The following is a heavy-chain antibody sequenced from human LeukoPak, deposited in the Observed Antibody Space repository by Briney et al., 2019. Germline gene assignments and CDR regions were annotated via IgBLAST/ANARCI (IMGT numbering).Heavy chain of an antibody. CDR1: GFTFSSYA. Sequence: GGSLGLSCAASGFTFSSYAMSWVRQAPGKGLEWVSTISGSGDSTYYADSVKGRFTISRDNSKNTLSLQMNSLRADDTAVYYCATGDTAMVPNYLDPWGQGTLVTVSS. CDR2: ISGSGDST. D-gene: IGHD5-18*01. J-gene: IGHJ5*02. V-gene: IGHV3-23*01. CDR3: ATGDTAMVPNYLDP.